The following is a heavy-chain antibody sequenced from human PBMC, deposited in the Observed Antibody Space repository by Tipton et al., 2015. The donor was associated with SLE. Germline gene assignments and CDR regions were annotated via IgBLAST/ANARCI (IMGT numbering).Heavy chain of an antibody. D-gene: IGHD3-10*01. CDR3: ARQVLRIPYDAFDI. J-gene: IGHJ3*02. CDR2: IYYYGST. CDR1: GGSISSSSYY. Sequence: LRLSCTVSGGSISSSSYYWGWIRQPPGKGLEWIGTIYYYGSTLYNPSLRSRVTISVDTSKNQFSLKLSSVTAADTAVYYCARQVLRIPYDAFDIWGQGTMVTVSS. V-gene: IGHV4-39*01.